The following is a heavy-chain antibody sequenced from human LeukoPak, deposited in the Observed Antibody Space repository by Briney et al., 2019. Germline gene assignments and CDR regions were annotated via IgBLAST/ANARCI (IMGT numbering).Heavy chain of an antibody. J-gene: IGHJ6*02. D-gene: IGHD2-2*01. V-gene: IGHV1-8*01. CDR1: GYTFTSYD. Sequence: ASVKVSCKASGYTFTSYDINWVRQATGQGLEWMGWMNPIRGNTGYAKQSPGRVTMTRNTSISTAYMELSSLRSEDTAVYYCARAVYCSSTSCRYYYYGMDVWGQGTTVTVSS. CDR3: ARAVYCSSTSCRYYYYGMDV. CDR2: MNPIRGNT.